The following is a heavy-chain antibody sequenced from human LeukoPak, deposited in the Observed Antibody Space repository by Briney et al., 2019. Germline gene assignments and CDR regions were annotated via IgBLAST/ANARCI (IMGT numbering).Heavy chain of an antibody. CDR2: ISGSGGST. CDR1: RFTFSSYA. D-gene: IGHD2-15*01. J-gene: IGHJ4*02. Sequence: GGSLRLSCAASRFTFSSYAMSWVRQAPGKGLEWVSAISGSGGSTYYADSVKGRFTISRDNSKNTLYLQMNSLRDEDTAVYYCVRLVGSRSCSGGTCYSDYWGQGTLVTVSS. CDR3: VRLVGSRSCSGGTCYSDY. V-gene: IGHV3-23*01.